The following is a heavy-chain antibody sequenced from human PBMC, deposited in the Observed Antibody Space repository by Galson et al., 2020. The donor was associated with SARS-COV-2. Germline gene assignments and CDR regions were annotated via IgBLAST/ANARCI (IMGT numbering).Heavy chain of an antibody. CDR3: ARDLGPAPMIKWYFDL. CDR1: GFTFSDYT. D-gene: IGHD3-16*01. V-gene: IGHV3-21*01. J-gene: IGHJ2*01. Sequence: GESLKISCAASGFTFSDYTMIWVRQAPGKGLEWVSSNFGRGSYRYHADSVKGRFTISRDSAKSSLYLQMNSLGADDTAVYYCARDLGPAPMIKWYFDLWGRGALVTVSS. CDR2: NFGRGSYR.